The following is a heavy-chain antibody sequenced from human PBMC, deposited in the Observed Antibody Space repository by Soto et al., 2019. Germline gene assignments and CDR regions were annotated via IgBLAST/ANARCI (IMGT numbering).Heavy chain of an antibody. J-gene: IGHJ5*02. CDR1: GGSISSSSYY. D-gene: IGHD6-13*01. Sequence: SETLSLTCTVSGGSISSSSYYWGWIRQPPGKGLEWIGSIYYSGSTYYNPSLKSRVTISVDTSKNQSSLKLSSVTAADTAVYYCARLRAAAGYNWFDPWGQGTLVTVSS. CDR2: IYYSGST. V-gene: IGHV4-39*01. CDR3: ARLRAAAGYNWFDP.